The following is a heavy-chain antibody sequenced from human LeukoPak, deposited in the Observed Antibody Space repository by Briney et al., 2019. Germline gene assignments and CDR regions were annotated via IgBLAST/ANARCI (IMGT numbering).Heavy chain of an antibody. D-gene: IGHD4-23*01. Sequence: GGSLRLSCAASGFTFTSYVMHWVRQAPGKGLEWVAVIWSDVSNKCYADSVKGRFTISRDNSKNTLYLQMNSLRAEDTAVYFCAGDAGGNPFDYWGQGTLVTVSS. J-gene: IGHJ4*02. CDR2: IWSDVSNK. CDR3: AGDAGGNPFDY. CDR1: GFTFTSYV. V-gene: IGHV3-33*01.